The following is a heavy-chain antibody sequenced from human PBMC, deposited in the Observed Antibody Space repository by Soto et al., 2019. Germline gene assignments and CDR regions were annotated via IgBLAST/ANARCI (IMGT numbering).Heavy chain of an antibody. V-gene: IGHV3-74*01. J-gene: IGHJ6*02. CDR3: ARDKRGGYCSGGRCFGDYYYGMDV. Sequence: GGSLRLSCVASGFTLSSYWMHWVRQAPGKGLVWVSHINNDGSNTNYADSVKGRFTISRDNAKNTLYLQMNSLRAKDTAVYYCARDKRGGYCSGGRCFGDYYYGMDVWGQGTKVTVSS. D-gene: IGHD2-15*01. CDR2: INNDGSNT. CDR1: GFTLSSYW.